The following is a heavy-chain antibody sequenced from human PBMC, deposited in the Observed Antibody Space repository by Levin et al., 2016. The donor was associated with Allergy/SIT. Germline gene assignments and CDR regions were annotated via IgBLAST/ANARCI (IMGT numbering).Heavy chain of an antibody. J-gene: IGHJ4*02. CDR1: GFTFSSYA. CDR3: AKKPYYDILTGYYHYFDY. V-gene: IGHV3-23*01. CDR2: ISGSGGST. Sequence: GGSLRLSCAASGFTFSSYAMSWVRQAPGKGLEWVSAISGSGGSTYYADSVKGRFTISRDNSKNTLYLQMNSLRAEDTAVYYCAKKPYYDILTGYYHYFDYWGQGTLVTVSS. D-gene: IGHD3-9*01.